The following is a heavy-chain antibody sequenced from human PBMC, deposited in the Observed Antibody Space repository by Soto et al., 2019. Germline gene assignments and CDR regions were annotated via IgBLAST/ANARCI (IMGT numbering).Heavy chain of an antibody. Sequence: QVQLQESGPGLVKPSQTLSLTCTVSGGSISSGGYYWSWIRQHPGKGLEWIGYIYYSGSTYYNPSLKSRVTISVDTSKNQFSLKLSSVTAADTAVYYCAREDRGYCSGGSCYSWFDYWGQGTLVTVSS. CDR1: GGSISSGGYY. CDR3: AREDRGYCSGGSCYSWFDY. V-gene: IGHV4-31*03. J-gene: IGHJ4*02. D-gene: IGHD2-15*01. CDR2: IYYSGST.